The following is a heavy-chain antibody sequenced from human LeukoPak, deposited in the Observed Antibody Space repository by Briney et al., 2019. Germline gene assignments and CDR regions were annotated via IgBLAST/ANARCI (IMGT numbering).Heavy chain of an antibody. CDR1: GYSFTSYW. J-gene: IGHJ4*02. CDR2: SYSGNSDT. Sequence: GESLMTSCNGAGYSFTSYWIGWVRQMPGKGLDWRGISYSGNSDTRYSPSFKSQVTISADKSISTAYLQWSSLKASDTAMYYCARQGGYWGQTTLVTVSS. CDR3: ARQGGY. D-gene: IGHD3-16*01. V-gene: IGHV5-51*01.